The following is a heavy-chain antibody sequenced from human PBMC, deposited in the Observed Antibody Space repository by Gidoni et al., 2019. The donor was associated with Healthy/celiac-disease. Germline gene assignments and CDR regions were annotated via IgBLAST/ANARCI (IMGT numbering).Heavy chain of an antibody. V-gene: IGHV3-33*01. D-gene: IGHD3-10*01. CDR3: ARLRFGESDAYYFDY. CDR2: IWYDGSNK. CDR1: GFTFSSYG. Sequence: QVQLVESGGAVGQPGRSLRLSCAASGFTFSSYGMHWVRQAPGKGLEWVAVIWYDGSNKYYADSVKGRFTISRDNSKITLSLQMNSLRAEDTAVYYCARLRFGESDAYYFDYWGQGTLVTVSS. J-gene: IGHJ4*02.